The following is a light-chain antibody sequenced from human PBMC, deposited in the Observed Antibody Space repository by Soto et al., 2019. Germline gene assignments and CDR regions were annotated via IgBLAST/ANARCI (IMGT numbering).Light chain of an antibody. CDR2: GAS. CDR1: QSVSSN. J-gene: IGKJ5*01. Sequence: EIVMTQSPATLSVSPGERATLSCRASQSVSSNLAWYQQKPGQAPRLLIYGASTRATGIPARFSGSGSGTEFTLPISSLQSEDFAVYYCQRYNNWLITFGQGTRLEIK. V-gene: IGKV3-15*01. CDR3: QRYNNWLIT.